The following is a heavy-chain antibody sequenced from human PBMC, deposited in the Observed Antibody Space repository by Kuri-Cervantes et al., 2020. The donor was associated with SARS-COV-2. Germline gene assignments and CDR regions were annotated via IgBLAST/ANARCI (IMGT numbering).Heavy chain of an antibody. CDR1: GFTFSSYA. CDR2: ISGSGGST. CDR3: AKDGLRVVEEWLPFDY. V-gene: IGHV3-23*01. J-gene: IGHJ4*02. D-gene: IGHD3-3*01. Sequence: GESLKISCAASGFTFSSYAMSWVRQAPGKGLEWVSAISGSGGSTYYADSVKGRFTISRDNSKNTLYLQMNSLRAEDTAVYYCAKDGLRVVEEWLPFDYWGQGTLVTVSS.